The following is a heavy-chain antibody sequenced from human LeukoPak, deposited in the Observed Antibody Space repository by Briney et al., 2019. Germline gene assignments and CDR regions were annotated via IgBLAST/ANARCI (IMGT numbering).Heavy chain of an antibody. CDR3: ARVPVGYSSGWYYY. D-gene: IGHD6-19*01. V-gene: IGHV1-69*13. Sequence: SVKVSCKASGYTFTSYYMHWVRQAPGQGLEWMGGIIPIFGTANYAQKFQGRVTITADESTSTAYMELSSLRSEDTAVYYCARVPVGYSSGWYYYWGQGTLVTVSS. CDR2: IIPIFGTA. CDR1: GYTFTSYY. J-gene: IGHJ4*02.